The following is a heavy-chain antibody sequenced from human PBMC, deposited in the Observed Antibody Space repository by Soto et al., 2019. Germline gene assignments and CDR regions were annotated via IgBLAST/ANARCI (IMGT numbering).Heavy chain of an antibody. CDR1: GGSISSDHYH. Sequence: QVQLQESGPGLVRPSQTLSLTCTVSGGSISSDHYHWTWIRQPPGKGLEWIGYIHYSGSIYYNPSLQSRVTMSVDTSKNLFSLKLSSVTVADTAVYFCAREDDGGDRDYYGLDVWGQGTTVTVSS. V-gene: IGHV4-30-4*01. CDR3: AREDDGGDRDYYGLDV. J-gene: IGHJ6*02. CDR2: IHYSGSI. D-gene: IGHD2-21*02.